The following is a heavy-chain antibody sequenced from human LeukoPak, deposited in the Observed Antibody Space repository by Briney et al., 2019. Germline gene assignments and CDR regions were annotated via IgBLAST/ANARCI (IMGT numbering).Heavy chain of an antibody. J-gene: IGHJ3*02. CDR3: ARAVLTMVRVSFAFDI. Sequence: SETLSLTCTVSGGSISSYYWSWIRQPPGKGLEWIGYIYYSWSTNYNPSLKSRVTISVDTSKNQFSLKLSSVTAADTAVYYCARAVLTMVRVSFAFDIWGQGTMVTVSS. CDR2: IYYSWST. D-gene: IGHD3-10*01. V-gene: IGHV4-59*01. CDR1: GGSISSYY.